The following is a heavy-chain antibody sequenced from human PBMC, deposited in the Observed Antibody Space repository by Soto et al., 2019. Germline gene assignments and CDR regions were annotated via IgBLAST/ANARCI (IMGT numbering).Heavy chain of an antibody. D-gene: IGHD1-7*01. J-gene: IGHJ4*02. V-gene: IGHV4-61*01. CDR2: IYYSGIT. CDR3: ARETGTSPFDY. CDR1: GVTVSIGSYY. Sequence: ESLTLTCAGSGVTVSIGSYYWSWIRQPPGKGLEWIGYIYYSGITNYNPSLKSRVTISVDTSKNQFSLKLSSVTAADTAAYYCARETGTSPFDYWGQGTLVTVYS.